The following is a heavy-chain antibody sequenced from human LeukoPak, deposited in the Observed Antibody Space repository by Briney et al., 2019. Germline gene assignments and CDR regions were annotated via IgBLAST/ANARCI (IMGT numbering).Heavy chain of an antibody. CDR3: AKDMRDILTGYYFTS. CDR2: ISWNSGSI. D-gene: IGHD3-9*01. V-gene: IGHV3-9*01. J-gene: IGHJ5*02. Sequence: GGSLRLSCAASGFTFDDYAMHWVQQAPGKGLEWVSSISWNSGSIGYADSVKGRFTISRDNAKNSLYLQMNSLRAEDTALYYCAKDMRDILTGYYFTSWGQGTLVTVSS. CDR1: GFTFDDYA.